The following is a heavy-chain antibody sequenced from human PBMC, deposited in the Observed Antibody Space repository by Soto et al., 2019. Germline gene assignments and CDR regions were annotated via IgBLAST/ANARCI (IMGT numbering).Heavy chain of an antibody. J-gene: IGHJ1*01. CDR2: TSYEGSDK. Sequence: QVQLVESGGGVVQPGTSLRVSCIGSGFTFRSYVIHWVRQAPGKGLEWVALTSYEGSDKYFGDSVRGRFTISRDNSRNTVEPQMDSLRPEDTVLYYRAGRGKSGGLDVWGQGTLVSVSS. CDR3: AGRGKSGGLDV. V-gene: IGHV3-30*19. CDR1: GFTFRSYV. D-gene: IGHD3-10*01.